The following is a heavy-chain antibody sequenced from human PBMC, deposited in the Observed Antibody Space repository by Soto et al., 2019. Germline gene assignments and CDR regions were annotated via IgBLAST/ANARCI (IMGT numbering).Heavy chain of an antibody. D-gene: IGHD6-13*01. CDR3: ARRIAAAGTVYYGMDV. Sequence: EVQLVESGGGLVQPGGSLRLSCAASGFTFSSYWMSWVRQDPGKGLEWVANIKQDGSEKYYVDSVKGRFTISRDNAKNSLYLQRNSLRAEDTAVYYCARRIAAAGTVYYGMDVWGQGTTVTVFS. CDR1: GFTFSSYW. V-gene: IGHV3-7*03. J-gene: IGHJ6*02. CDR2: IKQDGSEK.